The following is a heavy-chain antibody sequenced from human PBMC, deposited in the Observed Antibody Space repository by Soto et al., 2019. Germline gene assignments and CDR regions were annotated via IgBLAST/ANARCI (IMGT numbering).Heavy chain of an antibody. J-gene: IGHJ6*02. Sequence: GGSLRLSCAASGFIFSDYYMSWIRQAPGKGLEWVSYISSSGHTIYYADSVKGRFTISRDNTKNSLYLEMNILRAEDTAVYYCTRTLWFGELLYDGMDVWGQGTTVTVSS. CDR1: GFIFSDYY. V-gene: IGHV3-11*01. CDR2: ISSSGHTI. CDR3: TRTLWFGELLYDGMDV. D-gene: IGHD3-10*01.